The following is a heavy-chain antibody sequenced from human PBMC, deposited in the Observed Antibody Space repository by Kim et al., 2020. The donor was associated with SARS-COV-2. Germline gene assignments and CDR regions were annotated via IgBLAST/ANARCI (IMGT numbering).Heavy chain of an antibody. J-gene: IGHJ4*02. CDR1: GFTFSSYA. V-gene: IGHV3-30*04. CDR3: ARKDYYDSSGYYPVLDY. Sequence: GGSLRLSCAASGFTFSSYAMHWVRQAPGKGLEWVAVISYDGSNKYYADSVKGRFTISRDNSKNTLYLQMNSLRAEDTAVYYCARKDYYDSSGYYPVLDYWGQGTLVTVSS. D-gene: IGHD3-22*01. CDR2: ISYDGSNK.